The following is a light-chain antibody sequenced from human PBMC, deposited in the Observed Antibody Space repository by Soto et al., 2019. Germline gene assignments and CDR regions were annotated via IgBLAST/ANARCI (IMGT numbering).Light chain of an antibody. Sequence: EIVLTQSPGTLSLSPWEIATLSCRASQSVSSSYLAWYQQKPGQAPRLLIYGASSRATGIPDRFSGSGSGTDFTLTISRLEPEDFAVYYCQQCGSSPWTFGQGTKVDIK. CDR3: QQCGSSPWT. CDR1: QSVSSSY. J-gene: IGKJ1*01. V-gene: IGKV3-20*01. CDR2: GAS.